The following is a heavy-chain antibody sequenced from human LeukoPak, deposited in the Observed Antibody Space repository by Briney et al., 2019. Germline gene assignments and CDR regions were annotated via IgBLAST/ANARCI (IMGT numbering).Heavy chain of an antibody. V-gene: IGHV1-46*01. CDR1: GYSFTSHY. CDR2: INPSGSST. J-gene: IGHJ5*02. CDR3: ARDRRIHLRADGRGSHWWFDP. D-gene: IGHD5-18*01. Sequence: ASVKVSCKASGYSFTSHYMHWVRQAPGQGLEWLGLINPSGSSTLYAQKFQGRVTMTRDMSTTTDYMELSSLRSEDTAVYYCARDRRIHLRADGRGSHWWFDPWGQGTLVTVSS.